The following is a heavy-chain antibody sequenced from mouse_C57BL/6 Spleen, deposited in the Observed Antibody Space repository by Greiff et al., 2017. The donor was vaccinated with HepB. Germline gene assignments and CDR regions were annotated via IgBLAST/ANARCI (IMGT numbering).Heavy chain of an antibody. CDR1: GYTFTSYW. V-gene: IGHV1-52*01. J-gene: IGHJ3*01. CDR3: AREDGNYAGAWFAY. D-gene: IGHD2-1*01. CDR2: IDPSDSET. Sequence: QVQLQQPGAELVRPGSSVKLSCKASGYTFTSYWMHGVKQRPIQGLEWIGNIDPSDSETHYNQKFKDKATLTVDKSSSTAYMQLSSLTSEDSAVSYCAREDGNYAGAWFAYWGQGTLVTVSA.